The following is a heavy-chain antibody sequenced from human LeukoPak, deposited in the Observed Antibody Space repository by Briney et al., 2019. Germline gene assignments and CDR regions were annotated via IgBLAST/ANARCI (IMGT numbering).Heavy chain of an antibody. CDR1: GFSFNSFG. Sequence: GGSLRLSCAASGFSFNSFGMNWVRQAPGKGLEWVAVIWYDGSNKYYADSVKGRFTISRDNSKNTLYLQMNSLRAEDTAVYYCARDSPYYYYGIDVWGQGTTVTVSS. J-gene: IGHJ6*02. V-gene: IGHV3-33*01. CDR3: ARDSPYYYYGIDV. CDR2: IWYDGSNK.